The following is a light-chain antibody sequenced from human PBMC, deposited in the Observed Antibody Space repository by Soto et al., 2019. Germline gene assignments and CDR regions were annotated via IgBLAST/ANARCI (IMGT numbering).Light chain of an antibody. Sequence: QSVLTQPASVSGSPGQSITISCTGTGSDIGAYNYVSWYQQHPGKAPKLIIYGVTHRPSGVSTRFSASKSAYTASLTISGLQDEDEADYYCSSFTTSYFYVFGPGTKLTVL. CDR3: SSFTTSYFYV. CDR2: GVT. J-gene: IGLJ1*01. V-gene: IGLV2-14*01. CDR1: GSDIGAYNY.